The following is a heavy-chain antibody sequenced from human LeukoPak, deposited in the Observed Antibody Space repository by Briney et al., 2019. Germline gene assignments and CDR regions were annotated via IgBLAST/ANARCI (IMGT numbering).Heavy chain of an antibody. CDR1: GFTFSSYG. CDR3: AEDTPNYGDYVGCPDY. D-gene: IGHD4-17*01. Sequence: QPGGSLRLSCAASGFTFSSYGMHWVRQAPGKGLEWVAVIWYDGSNKYYADSVKGRFTISRDNSKNTLYLQMNSLRAEDTAVYYCAEDTPNYGDYVGCPDYWGQGTLVTVSS. CDR2: IWYDGSNK. V-gene: IGHV3-30*02. J-gene: IGHJ4*02.